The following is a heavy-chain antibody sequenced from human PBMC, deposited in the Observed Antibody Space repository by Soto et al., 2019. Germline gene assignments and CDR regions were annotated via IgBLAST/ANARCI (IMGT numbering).Heavy chain of an antibody. V-gene: IGHV3-11*05. Sequence: GGSLRLSCAASGFTFSDYYMSWIRQAPGRGLEWVSYISSSSSYTNYADSVKGRFTISRDNAKNSLYLQMNSLRAEDTAVYYCARDHYGPGWFDPWGQGTLVTVSS. CDR2: ISSSSSYT. D-gene: IGHD3-10*01. J-gene: IGHJ5*02. CDR3: ARDHYGPGWFDP. CDR1: GFTFSDYY.